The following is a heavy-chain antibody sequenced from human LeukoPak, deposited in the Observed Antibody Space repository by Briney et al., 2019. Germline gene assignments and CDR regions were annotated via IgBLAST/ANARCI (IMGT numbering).Heavy chain of an antibody. CDR1: ALTFDDYA. Sequence: GGSLRLSCAASALTFDDYAMHCVRPAPGNGLEWVSGIRWDSGSIGYADSVKGRFTISRDNAKTSLYLQMNSLRAEDTALYYCAKGPAHYYDSSVLYGWFEPWGQGTLVTVSS. CDR3: AKGPAHYYDSSVLYGWFEP. V-gene: IGHV3-9*01. CDR2: IRWDSGSI. D-gene: IGHD3-22*01. J-gene: IGHJ5*02.